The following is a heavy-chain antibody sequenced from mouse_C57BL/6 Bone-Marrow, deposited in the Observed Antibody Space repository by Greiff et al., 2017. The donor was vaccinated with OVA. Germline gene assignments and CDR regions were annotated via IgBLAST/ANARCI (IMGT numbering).Heavy chain of an antibody. J-gene: IGHJ2*01. CDR3: VYCGSRVSY. CDR2: IHPNSGGT. Sequence: QVQLQQPGAELVKPGASVKLSCKASGYTFTSYWMHWVKQRPGQGLEWIGMIHPNSGGTNYNEKFKSKATLTVDKSSSTAYMQLSSLTSEDSAVYDGVYCGSRVSYWGRGTTLTVTA. V-gene: IGHV1-64*01. CDR1: GYTFTSYW. D-gene: IGHD1-1*01.